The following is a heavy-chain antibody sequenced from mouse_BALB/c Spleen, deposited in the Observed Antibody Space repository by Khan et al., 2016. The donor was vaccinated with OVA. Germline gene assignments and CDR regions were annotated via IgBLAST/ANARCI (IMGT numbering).Heavy chain of an antibody. Sequence: LVESGPELKKPGETVKISCKASGYTFTSYGMNWVKQSPGKALKWMGWINTYTGAPTYADDLKGRFAISLESSASTAYLQINNLKNEDTATYFCAKSPYVSYTLDHWGQGTSVTVSS. D-gene: IGHD1-1*01. CDR2: INTYTGAP. CDR3: AKSPYVSYTLDH. V-gene: IGHV9-3-1*01. J-gene: IGHJ4*01. CDR1: GYTFTSYG.